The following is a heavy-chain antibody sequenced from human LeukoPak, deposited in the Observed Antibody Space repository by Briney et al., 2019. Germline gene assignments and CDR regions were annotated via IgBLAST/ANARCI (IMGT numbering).Heavy chain of an antibody. J-gene: IGHJ6*02. V-gene: IGHV5-10-1*01. Sequence: AGESLKISCKGSGYSFTSYWIGWVRQMPGKGLEWMGRIDPSDSYTNYSPSFQGHVTISADKSISTAYLQWSSLKASDTAMYYCARQQLELRAGMDVWGQGTSVTVSS. CDR2: IDPSDSYT. CDR1: GYSFTSYW. CDR3: ARQQLELRAGMDV. D-gene: IGHD1-7*01.